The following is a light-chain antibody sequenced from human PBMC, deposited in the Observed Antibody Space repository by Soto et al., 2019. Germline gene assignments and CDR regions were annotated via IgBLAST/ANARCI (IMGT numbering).Light chain of an antibody. CDR1: QSISNH. V-gene: IGKV1-39*01. CDR3: QQSYSSPPT. J-gene: IGKJ1*01. Sequence: DIQMTQSPSTLSASVGDRVIITCRASQSISNHLNWYQQKPGKAPKLLIFAASSLQSGVPSRFSGSRSGPDFTLTISSPQPEDFATYYCQQSYSSPPTFGQGTKVDIK. CDR2: AAS.